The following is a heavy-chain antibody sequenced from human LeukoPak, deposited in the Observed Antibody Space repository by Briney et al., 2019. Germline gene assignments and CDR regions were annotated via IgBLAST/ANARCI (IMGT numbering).Heavy chain of an antibody. CDR2: IHYSGSA. CDR1: GGSIGNSNW. CDR3: ARGQWFRAF. D-gene: IGHD3-10*01. V-gene: IGHV4-4*02. J-gene: IGHJ4*02. Sequence: PSGTLSLTCTVSGGSIGNSNWWSWVRQPPGKGLEWIGEIHYSGSATYNPSLKSRVTISVDTSKNQFSLKMNSVTAADTAVYYCARGQWFRAFWSRGTPVTVSS.